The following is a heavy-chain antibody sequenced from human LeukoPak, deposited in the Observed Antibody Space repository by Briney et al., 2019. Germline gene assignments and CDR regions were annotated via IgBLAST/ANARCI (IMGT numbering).Heavy chain of an antibody. Sequence: GGSLRLSCADSGFTFSTYAMRWARQAPGQGLDCLPAISGPGGNTYYADSVKGRFTISRDNSKNTLYLQMNSLRAEDTAVYYCAKRYSSSSGSYYGGRDFDYWGQGTLVTVSS. V-gene: IGHV3-23*01. CDR3: AKRYSSSSGSYYGGRDFDY. J-gene: IGHJ4*02. CDR1: GFTFSTYA. D-gene: IGHD3-10*01. CDR2: ISGPGGNT.